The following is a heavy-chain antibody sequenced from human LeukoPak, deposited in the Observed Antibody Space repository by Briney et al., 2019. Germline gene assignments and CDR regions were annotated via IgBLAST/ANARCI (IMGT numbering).Heavy chain of an antibody. V-gene: IGHV3-11*04. CDR2: ITSSGSTI. CDR3: VRVSDINGLVLYFMDV. Sequence: GSLRLSCAASGFTFSDYYMSWIRQAPGKGLEWVSYITSSGSTIYYADSVKGRFTISRDNAKNSLYLQMNSLRAEDTAVYYCVRVSDINGLVLYFMDVWGKGTTVTVSS. D-gene: IGHD6-13*01. CDR1: GFTFSDYY. J-gene: IGHJ6*03.